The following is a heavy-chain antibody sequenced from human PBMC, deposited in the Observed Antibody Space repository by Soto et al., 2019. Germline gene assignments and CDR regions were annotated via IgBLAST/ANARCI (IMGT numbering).Heavy chain of an antibody. CDR3: ARLSSNEWYPNWLDP. CDR1: GGSFSSYY. CDR2: VFYSGST. Sequence: PSETLSLTCTVSGGSFSSYYWSWIRQPPGKGLEWIGYVFYSGSTHYNPSLKSRVTISVDTSNNQFSLKLSSVTALDTAVYYCARLSSNEWYPNWLDPWGQGTLVTFSS. J-gene: IGHJ5*02. D-gene: IGHD6-13*01. V-gene: IGHV4-59*08.